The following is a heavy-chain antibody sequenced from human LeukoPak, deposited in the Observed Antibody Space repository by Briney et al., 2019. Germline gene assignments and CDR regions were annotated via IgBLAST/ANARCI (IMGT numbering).Heavy chain of an antibody. CDR3: AREIDYGDYSPYWYFDL. J-gene: IGHJ2*01. V-gene: IGHV4-59*01. CDR1: GGSFSGYY. Sequence: SETLSLTCAVYGGSFSGYYWSWIRQPPGKGLEWIGYIYYSGSTNYNPSLKSRVTISVDTSKNQFSLKLSSVTAADTAVYYCAREIDYGDYSPYWYFDLWGRGTLVTVSS. CDR2: IYYSGST. D-gene: IGHD4-17*01.